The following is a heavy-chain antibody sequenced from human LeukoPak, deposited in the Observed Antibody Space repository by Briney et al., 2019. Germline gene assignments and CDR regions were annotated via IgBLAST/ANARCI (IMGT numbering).Heavy chain of an antibody. CDR3: GTRVAFDI. CDR2: VSGGAGGT. CDR1: GFTFSSYA. J-gene: IGHJ3*02. Sequence: GGSLRLSCAASGFTFSSYAMSWVRQAPGKGLEWLSTVSGGAGGTSYADSVKGRFTISRDNSKNTLFLQMNSLRAEDTAVYYCGTRVAFDIWGQGTMVTVSS. V-gene: IGHV3-23*01.